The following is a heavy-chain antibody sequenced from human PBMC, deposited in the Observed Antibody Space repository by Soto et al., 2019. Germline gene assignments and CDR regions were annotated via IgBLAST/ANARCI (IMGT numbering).Heavy chain of an antibody. J-gene: IGHJ6*02. CDR2: ISYDGSNK. V-gene: IGHV3-30-3*01. CDR3: ARDCEDSTAYNNYYYFGMDV. D-gene: IGHD3-22*01. CDR1: GFTFSRYA. Sequence: SLRLSCAASGFTFSRYAMYWVRQAPGKGLEWVAVISYDGSNKYYADSVKGRVTISRDNSKNTVYLQMNSLGAEDTALYYCARDCEDSTAYNNYYYFGMDVWGQGTTVTVSS.